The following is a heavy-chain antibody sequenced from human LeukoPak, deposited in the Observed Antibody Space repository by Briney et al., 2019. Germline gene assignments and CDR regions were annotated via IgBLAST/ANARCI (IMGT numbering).Heavy chain of an antibody. CDR2: TSSYNGNT. D-gene: IGHD6-19*01. J-gene: IGHJ6*02. CDR3: ARVSPYAQWLAPGYYYGMDV. V-gene: IGHV1-18*01. CDR1: GYTFPSFV. Sequence: GASVKVSCKTSGYTFPSFVIGRVQQAPGQGLGGMGGTSSYNGNTNYAQKLQGRVTMTTDTSTSTAYMELRSLRSDDTAVYYCARVSPYAQWLAPGYYYGMDVWGQGTTVTVSS.